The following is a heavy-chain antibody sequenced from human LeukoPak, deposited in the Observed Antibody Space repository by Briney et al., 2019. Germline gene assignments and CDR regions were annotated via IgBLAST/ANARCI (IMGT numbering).Heavy chain of an antibody. Sequence: ASVKVSCKASGYTFTGYYMHWVRQAPGQGLEWMGWINPNSGGTNYAQKFQGWVTMTRDTSISTAYMELSRLRSDDTAVYYCAKDAVTTLVKYYFDYWGQGTLVTVSS. V-gene: IGHV1-2*04. CDR3: AKDAVTTLVKYYFDY. CDR2: INPNSGGT. D-gene: IGHD4-17*01. CDR1: GYTFTGYY. J-gene: IGHJ4*02.